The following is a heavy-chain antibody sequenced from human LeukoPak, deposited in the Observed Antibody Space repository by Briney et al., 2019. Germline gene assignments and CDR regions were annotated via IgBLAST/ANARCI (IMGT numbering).Heavy chain of an antibody. CDR2: INAGNGNT. J-gene: IGHJ4*02. V-gene: IGHV1-3*01. Sequence: ASVKVSCTASGYTFTSYAMHWVRQAPGQRLEWMGWINAGNGNTKYSQKFQVRVTITRDTSASIAYMELSSLRSEDTAVYYCARPLFPGIAVAGLNWGQGTLVTVSS. CDR1: GYTFTSYA. CDR3: ARPLFPGIAVAGLN. D-gene: IGHD6-19*01.